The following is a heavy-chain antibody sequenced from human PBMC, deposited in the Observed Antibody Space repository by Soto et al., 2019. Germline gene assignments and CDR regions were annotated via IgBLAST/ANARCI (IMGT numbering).Heavy chain of an antibody. CDR3: ARANWGMDV. D-gene: IGHD2-8*01. J-gene: IGHJ6*02. CDR1: GGSINNHY. Sequence: SETLSLTCTVSGGSINNHYWSWIRQPPGKGLEWIGYIYYSGTTNYNHSLKGRVTISVDTSKNQFSLNLTSLTAADTATYYCARANWGMDVWGQGTTVTVSS. CDR2: IYYSGTT. V-gene: IGHV4-59*11.